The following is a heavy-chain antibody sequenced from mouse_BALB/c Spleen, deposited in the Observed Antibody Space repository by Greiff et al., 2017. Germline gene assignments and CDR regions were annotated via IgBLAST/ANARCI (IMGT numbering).Heavy chain of an antibody. CDR2: INPSNGGN. CDR1: GYTFTSYY. CDR3: TSSYYGNYDY. D-gene: IGHD2-10*01. J-gene: IGHJ2*01. V-gene: IGHV1S81*02. Sequence: VQLQQSGAELVKPGASVKLSCKASGYTFTSYYMYWVKQRPGQGLEWIGEINPSNGGNNSNEKLKSKATLTVDKSTSTAYMQLSSLTSEDSAVYYCTSSYYGNYDYWGQGTTLTVSS.